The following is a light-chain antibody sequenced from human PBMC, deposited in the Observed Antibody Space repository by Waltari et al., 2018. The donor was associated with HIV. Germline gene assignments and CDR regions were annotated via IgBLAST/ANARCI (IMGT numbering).Light chain of an antibody. V-gene: IGLV2-23*02. CDR2: DVS. Sequence: QSALTLPASVSGSPGQSITISCPGPSSDVGGYHRVSWYQKHPGKAPKLMIYDVSKRPSGVSDRFSGSKSGNTASLTISGLQAEDEADYYCCAYAGSTTYVIFGGGTKLTVL. J-gene: IGLJ2*01. CDR1: SSDVGGYHR. CDR3: CAYAGSTTYVI.